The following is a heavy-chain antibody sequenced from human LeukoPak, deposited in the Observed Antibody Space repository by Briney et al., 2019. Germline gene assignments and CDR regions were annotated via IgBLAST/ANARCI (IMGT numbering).Heavy chain of an antibody. D-gene: IGHD1-26*01. Sequence: SETLSLTCTVSGGSISSYYWSWIREPPGKGLEWIGYIYYSGSTNYNPSLKSRVTISVDKSKDQFSLKLSSVPAADTAVYYCARSEWEQEYYFDYWGQGTLVTVSS. J-gene: IGHJ4*02. V-gene: IGHV4-59*12. CDR3: ARSEWEQEYYFDY. CDR1: GGSISSYY. CDR2: IYYSGST.